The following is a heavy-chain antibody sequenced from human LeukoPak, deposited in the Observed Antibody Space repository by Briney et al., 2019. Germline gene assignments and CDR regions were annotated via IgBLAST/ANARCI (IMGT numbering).Heavy chain of an antibody. Sequence: GGSLRLSCAASGFTVSTNYMRWIRQAPGKGLEWVSVLYRGGDTYYADSVKGRFTISRDNSKNALYLQMNSLRAEDTAVYYCARSGRGWFDHWGEGRRGPVSS. J-gene: IGHJ5*02. CDR2: LYRGGDT. D-gene: IGHD3-10*01. V-gene: IGHV3-53*01. CDR1: GFTVSTNY. CDR3: ARSGRGWFDH.